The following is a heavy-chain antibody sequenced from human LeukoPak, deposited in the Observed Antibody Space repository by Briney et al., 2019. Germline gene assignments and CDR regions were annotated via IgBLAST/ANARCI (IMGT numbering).Heavy chain of an antibody. CDR2: IIPILGIA. D-gene: IGHD3-3*01. J-gene: IGHJ4*02. CDR3: AREEGSYDFLDY. Sequence: ASVKVSCTASGGTFSSYTISWVRQAPGQGLEWMGRIIPILGIANYAQKFQGRVKNTADKSTRTAYRELSSLISEDTAVYYCAREEGSYDFLDYWGQGTLVTVSS. CDR1: GGTFSSYT. V-gene: IGHV1-69*02.